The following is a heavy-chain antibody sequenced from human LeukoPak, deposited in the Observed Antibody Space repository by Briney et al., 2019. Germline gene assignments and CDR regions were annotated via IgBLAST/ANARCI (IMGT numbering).Heavy chain of an antibody. CDR3: AREGGYDSSSYFDY. D-gene: IGHD3-22*01. CDR2: INHSGST. CDR1: GGSFSGYY. V-gene: IGHV4-34*01. J-gene: IGHJ4*02. Sequence: SETLSLTCAVYGGSFSGYYWSWIRQPPGKGLEWIGEINHSGSTNYNPSLKSRVTISVDTSKNQFSLKLSSVTAADTAVYYCAREGGYDSSSYFDYWGQGTLVTVSS.